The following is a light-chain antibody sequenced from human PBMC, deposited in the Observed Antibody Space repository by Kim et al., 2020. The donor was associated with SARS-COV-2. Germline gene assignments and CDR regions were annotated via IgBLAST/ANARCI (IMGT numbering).Light chain of an antibody. V-gene: IGKV1-12*01. J-gene: IGKJ4*01. CDR1: QSIGNW. Sequence: SASVGDRVTITWRASQSIGNWLAWYQQKPGKVPKLLVYSASSLQSGVPSRFSGSGSGTEFTLTIDSLQPEDFATYYCQQATGFPLSFGGGTRVEI. CDR2: SAS. CDR3: QQATGFPLS.